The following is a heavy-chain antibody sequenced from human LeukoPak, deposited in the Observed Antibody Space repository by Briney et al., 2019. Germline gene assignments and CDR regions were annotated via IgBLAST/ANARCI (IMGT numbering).Heavy chain of an antibody. V-gene: IGHV3-49*04. CDR1: GFTFGDYA. CDR2: IRSKAYGGTT. CDR3: TRDITVPDV. Sequence: GGSLRLSCTASGFTFGDYAMSWVRQAPGKGLEWVGFIRSKAYGGTTEYAVSVKGRFTISRDDSKSIAYLQMNSLKTEDTAVYYCTRDITVPDVWGQGTTVTVSS. D-gene: IGHD3-3*01. J-gene: IGHJ6*02.